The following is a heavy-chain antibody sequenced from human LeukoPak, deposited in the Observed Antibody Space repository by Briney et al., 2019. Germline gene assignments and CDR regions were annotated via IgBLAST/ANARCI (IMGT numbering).Heavy chain of an antibody. CDR1: GFTFSSYA. Sequence: GGSLRPSCAASGFTFSSYATSWVRQAPGKGLEWVSAISGSGGSTYYADSVKGRFTISRDNSKNTLYLQMNSLRAEDTAVYYCAKDRARGEFDYWGQGTLVTVSS. J-gene: IGHJ4*02. CDR2: ISGSGGST. V-gene: IGHV3-23*01. D-gene: IGHD3-16*01. CDR3: AKDRARGEFDY.